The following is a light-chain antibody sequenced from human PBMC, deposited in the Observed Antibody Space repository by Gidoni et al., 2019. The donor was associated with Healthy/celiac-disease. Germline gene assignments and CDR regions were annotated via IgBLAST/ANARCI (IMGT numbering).Light chain of an antibody. CDR1: QSISSY. CDR2: AAS. J-gene: IGKJ2*01. Sequence: DIQMTQSPSSLSASVGDRVTITCRASQSISSYLNWYHQKPGKAPKLLIYAASSLQSGVPSRFSGSGSGTEFTLTISSLQPEDFATYYCQQSYSTLLYTFGQGTKLEIK. V-gene: IGKV1-39*01. CDR3: QQSYSTLLYT.